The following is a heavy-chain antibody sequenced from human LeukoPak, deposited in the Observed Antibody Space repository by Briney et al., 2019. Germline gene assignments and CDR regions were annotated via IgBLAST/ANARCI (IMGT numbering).Heavy chain of an antibody. CDR3: ASTTGGEYQLPFFDY. CDR2: IYSGGST. Sequence: GGSLRLSCAASGFTVSSNYMSWVRQAPGKGLEWVSVIYSGGSTYYADSVKGRFTISRDNSKNTLYLQMNSLRAEDTAVYYCASTTGGEYQLPFFDYWGQGTLVTVSS. CDR1: GFTVSSNY. D-gene: IGHD2-2*01. V-gene: IGHV3-53*01. J-gene: IGHJ4*02.